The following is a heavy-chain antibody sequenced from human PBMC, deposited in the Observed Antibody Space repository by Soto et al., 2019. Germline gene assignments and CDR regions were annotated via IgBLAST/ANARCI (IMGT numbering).Heavy chain of an antibody. V-gene: IGHV5-51*01. J-gene: IGHJ6*02. CDR2: IYPGDSDT. D-gene: IGHD6-13*01. Sequence: PGESLKISCKGSGYSFTSYWIGWVRQMPGKGLEWMGIIYPGDSDTRYSPSFQGQVTISADKSISTAYLQWSSLKASDTAMYYCARLRGSQQLVRWYYGMDVWGQGTTVTVSS. CDR3: ARLRGSQQLVRWYYGMDV. CDR1: GYSFTSYW.